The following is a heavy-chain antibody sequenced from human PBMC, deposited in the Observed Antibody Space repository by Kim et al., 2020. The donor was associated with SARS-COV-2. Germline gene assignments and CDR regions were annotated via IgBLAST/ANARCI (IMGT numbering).Heavy chain of an antibody. CDR2: IIPIFGTA. Sequence: SVKVSCKASGGTFSSYAISWVRQAPGQGLEWMGGIIPIFGTANYAQKFQGRVTITADESTSTAYMELSSLRSEDTAVYYCARLGARCSGGSCYQGRNWFDPWGQGTLVTVSS. CDR3: ARLGARCSGGSCYQGRNWFDP. CDR1: GGTFSSYA. D-gene: IGHD2-15*01. V-gene: IGHV1-69*13. J-gene: IGHJ5*02.